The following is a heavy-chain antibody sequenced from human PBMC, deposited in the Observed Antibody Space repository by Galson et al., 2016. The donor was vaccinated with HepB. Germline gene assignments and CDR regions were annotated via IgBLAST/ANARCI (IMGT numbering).Heavy chain of an antibody. J-gene: IGHJ4*02. V-gene: IGHV3-48*02. CDR1: GFTFSSYS. D-gene: IGHD4-17*01. CDR3: ARGSTVTLAFGY. Sequence: SLRLSCAASGFTFSSYSMNWVRQAPGKGLEWVSYISSSSSTIYYADSVKGRFAISRDNAENYLYLQMNSLRDEDTAVYYCARGSTVTLAFGYWGQGTLVTVPS. CDR2: ISSSSSTI.